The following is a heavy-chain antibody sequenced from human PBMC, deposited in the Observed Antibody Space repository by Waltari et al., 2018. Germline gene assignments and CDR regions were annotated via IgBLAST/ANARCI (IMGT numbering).Heavy chain of an antibody. V-gene: IGHV4-38-2*01. D-gene: IGHD3-3*01. CDR1: GYSISSGYY. CDR3: AGTRLLEPFDP. CDR2: IYNSGST. Sequence: QVQPQEAGPGLVTPSEALSLTCAVSGYSISSGYYWGWIRQPPGKGLEWIGSIYNSGSTYYNPSLKRRVTISVDTSKNQFSLKLSSVTAADTAVYYCAGTRLLEPFDPWGQGTLVTVSS. J-gene: IGHJ5*02.